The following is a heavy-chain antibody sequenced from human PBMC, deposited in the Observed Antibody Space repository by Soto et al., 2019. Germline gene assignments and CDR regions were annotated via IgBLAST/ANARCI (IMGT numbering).Heavy chain of an antibody. Sequence: SETLSLTCAVYGGSFSGYYWSWIRQPPGKGLEWIGEINHSGSTNYNPSLKSRVTISVDTSKNQFSLKLSSVTAADTAVYYCASNHDYSNYGSYYYGMDVWGQGTTVTVSS. CDR3: ASNHDYSNYGSYYYGMDV. V-gene: IGHV4-34*01. J-gene: IGHJ6*02. CDR2: INHSGST. D-gene: IGHD4-4*01. CDR1: GGSFSGYY.